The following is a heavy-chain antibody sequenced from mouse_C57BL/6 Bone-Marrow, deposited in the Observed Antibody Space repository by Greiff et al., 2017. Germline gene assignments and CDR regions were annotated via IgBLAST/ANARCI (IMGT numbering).Heavy chain of an antibody. CDR3: VRYVRGFAD. CDR1: GYTFTSYW. CDR2: IYPSDSET. J-gene: IGHJ3*01. D-gene: IGHD1-1*01. Sequence: QVQLQQPGAELVRPGSSVKLSCKASGYTFTSYWMHWVKQRPFQGLEWIGNIYPSDSETHYNQKFKDKATLTVDKSSITAYMQLSSLTSEDSAVYYCVRYVRGFADWGQGTLVTVSA. V-gene: IGHV1-52*01.